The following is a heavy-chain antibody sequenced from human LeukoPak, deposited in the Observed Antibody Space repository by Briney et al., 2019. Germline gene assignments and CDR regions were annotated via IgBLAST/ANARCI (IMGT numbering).Heavy chain of an antibody. V-gene: IGHV3-30-3*01. Sequence: GGSLRLSCAASGFTFSSYAMHWVRQAPGKGLEWVAVISYDGSNKYYADSVKGRFTISRDNSKNTLYLQMNSLRAEDTAVYYCASGVGTAAGTFDYWGQGTLVTVSS. CDR2: ISYDGSNK. J-gene: IGHJ4*02. D-gene: IGHD6-13*01. CDR1: GFTFSSYA. CDR3: ASGVGTAAGTFDY.